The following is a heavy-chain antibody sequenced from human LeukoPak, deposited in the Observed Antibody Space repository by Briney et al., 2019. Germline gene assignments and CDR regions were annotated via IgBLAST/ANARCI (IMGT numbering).Heavy chain of an antibody. CDR1: GGSFSGYY. CDR2: INHSGST. D-gene: IGHD2-15*01. V-gene: IGHV4-34*01. Sequence: SETLSLTCAVYGGSFSGYYWSWIRQPPGKGLEWIGEINHSGSTNYNPSLKSRFTISVDTSKNQFSLKLSSVTAADTAVYYCARGAMSGYCSGGSCYSDSWYFRGWFDPWGQGTLVTVSS. CDR3: ARGAMSGYCSGGSCYSDSWYFRGWFDP. J-gene: IGHJ5*02.